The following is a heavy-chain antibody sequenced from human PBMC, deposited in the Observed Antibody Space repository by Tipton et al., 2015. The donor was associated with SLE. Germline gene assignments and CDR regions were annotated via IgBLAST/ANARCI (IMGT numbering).Heavy chain of an antibody. CDR1: GFTFSDYY. V-gene: IGHV3-11*04. J-gene: IGHJ1*01. CDR2: ISSDSSTT. CDR3: ARVSVAGTFGGDFQV. D-gene: IGHD3-16*01. Sequence: SLRLSCAASGFTFSDYYMSWIRQAPGKGLEWVSYISSDSSTTYYADSVKGRFTISRDVSKSTMYLQMDSLRPEDTAVYYCARVSVAGTFGGDFQVWGQGTLVTVAS.